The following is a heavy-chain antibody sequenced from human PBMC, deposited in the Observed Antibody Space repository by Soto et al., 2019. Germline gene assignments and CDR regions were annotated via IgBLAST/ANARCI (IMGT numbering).Heavy chain of an antibody. V-gene: IGHV3-48*01. D-gene: IGHD3-16*01. Sequence: GGSLRLSCAASGFTFSSYSMNWVRQAPGKGLEWVSYISSSSSTIYYADSVKGRFTISRDNAKNSLYLQMNSLRAEDTAVYYCARDGGPGFFDIWGQGTMVTVSS. CDR1: GFTFSSYS. CDR3: ARDGGPGFFDI. CDR2: ISSSSSTI. J-gene: IGHJ3*02.